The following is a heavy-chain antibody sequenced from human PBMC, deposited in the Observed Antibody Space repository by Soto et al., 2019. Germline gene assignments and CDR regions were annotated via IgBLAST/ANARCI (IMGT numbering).Heavy chain of an antibody. J-gene: IGHJ4*02. D-gene: IGHD6-19*01. V-gene: IGHV2-70*11. CDR1: GFSLSTSGMC. CDR3: ARISSSSGWYDYYFDY. Sequence: SGPTLVNPTQTLTLTCTFSGFSLSTSGMCVSWIRQPPGKALEWLARIDWDDDKYYSTSLKTRLTISKDTSKNQVVLTMTNMDPVDTATYYCARISSSSGWYDYYFDYWGQGTLVTVSS. CDR2: IDWDDDK.